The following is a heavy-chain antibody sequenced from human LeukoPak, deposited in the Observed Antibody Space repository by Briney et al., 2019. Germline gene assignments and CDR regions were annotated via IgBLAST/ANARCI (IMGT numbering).Heavy chain of an antibody. V-gene: IGHV4-34*01. CDR1: GGSFSAHY. J-gene: IGHJ3*02. CDR2: IDHRGST. Sequence: SETLSLTCALYGGSFSAHYWSWIRQPPGKALEWIGEIDHRGSTHYNASLMSRVTMSIDTSNNHFSLKLRSVTAADTAVYYCARRTPQMTTNEYALDIWGQGTMVTVSS. CDR3: ARRTPQMTTNEYALDI. D-gene: IGHD5-24*01.